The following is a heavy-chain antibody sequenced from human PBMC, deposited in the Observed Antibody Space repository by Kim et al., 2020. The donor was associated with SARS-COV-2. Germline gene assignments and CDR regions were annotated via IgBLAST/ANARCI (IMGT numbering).Heavy chain of an antibody. CDR3: ASPNWILWFGELSDPGDY. CDR2: ISYDGSNK. CDR1: GFTFSSYA. J-gene: IGHJ4*02. D-gene: IGHD3-10*01. Sequence: GGSLRLSCAASGFTFSSYAMHWVRQAPGKGLEWVAVISYDGSNKYYADSVKGRFTISRDNSKNTLYLQMNSLRAEDTAVYYCASPNWILWFGELSDPGDYWGQGTLVTVSS. V-gene: IGHV3-30*04.